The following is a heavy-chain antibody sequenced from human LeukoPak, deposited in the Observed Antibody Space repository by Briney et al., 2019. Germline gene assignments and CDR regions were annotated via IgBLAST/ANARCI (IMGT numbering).Heavy chain of an antibody. J-gene: IGHJ4*02. CDR1: GFTFSSYA. CDR3: AKDRYCSSTRCYGDFDY. V-gene: IGHV3-23*01. Sequence: GGSLRLSCAASGFTFSSYAMSWVRQTPGKGLEWVSVISGSGDSTYYVDSVKGRFTISRDNSKNTLCLQMNSLRAEDTAVYYCAKDRYCSSTRCYGDFDYWGQGTQVTVSS. D-gene: IGHD2-2*01. CDR2: ISGSGDST.